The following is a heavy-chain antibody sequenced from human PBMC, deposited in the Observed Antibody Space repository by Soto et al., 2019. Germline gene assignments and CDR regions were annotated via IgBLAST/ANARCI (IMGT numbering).Heavy chain of an antibody. D-gene: IGHD6-13*01. J-gene: IGHJ4*02. CDR1: GFTFSSYG. Sequence: PGGSLRLSCAASGFTFSSYGMHWVRQAPGKGLEWVAVIWYDGSNKYYADSVKGRFTISRDNSKNTLYLQMNSLKASDTAMYYCARLQAAAGDNDLTFDYWGQGTLVTVSS. CDR2: IWYDGSNK. CDR3: ARLQAAAGDNDLTFDY. V-gene: IGHV3-33*01.